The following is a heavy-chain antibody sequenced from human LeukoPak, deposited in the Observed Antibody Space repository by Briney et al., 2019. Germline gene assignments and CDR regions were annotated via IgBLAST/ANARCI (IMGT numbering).Heavy chain of an antibody. CDR1: GFTFSNCW. CDR2: ISSSSSYI. J-gene: IGHJ5*02. D-gene: IGHD3-22*01. CDR3: ARVVPGNYYDSSGYLWFDP. V-gene: IGHV3-21*01. Sequence: GGSLRLSCATSGFTFSNCWMNWVRQAPGKGLEWVSSISSSSSYIYYADSVKGRFTISRDNAKNSLYLQMNSLRAEDTAVYYCARVVPGNYYDSSGYLWFDPWGQGTLVTVSS.